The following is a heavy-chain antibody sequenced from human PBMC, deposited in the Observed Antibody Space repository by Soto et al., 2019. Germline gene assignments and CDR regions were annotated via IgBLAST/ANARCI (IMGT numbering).Heavy chain of an antibody. D-gene: IGHD3-9*01. Sequence: ASVKVSCKASGYTFTSYGISWVRQAPGQGLEWMGWISAYNGNTNYAQKLQGRVTMTTDTSTSTAYMELRSLRSDDTAVYYCARDAIDILTGYCTLLAYYGMDVWGQGTTVTVSS. CDR3: ARDAIDILTGYCTLLAYYGMDV. V-gene: IGHV1-18*01. J-gene: IGHJ6*02. CDR2: ISAYNGNT. CDR1: GYTFTSYG.